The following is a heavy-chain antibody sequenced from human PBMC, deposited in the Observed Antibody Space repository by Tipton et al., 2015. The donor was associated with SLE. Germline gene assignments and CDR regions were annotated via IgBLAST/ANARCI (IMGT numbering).Heavy chain of an antibody. V-gene: IGHV4-34*01. J-gene: IGHJ6*03. CDR3: AGGNYYMDV. CDR1: GGSFSGYY. CDR2: IYYSGST. Sequence: TLSLTCAVYGGSFSGYYWSWIRQPPGKGLVWIGSIYYSGSTYYNPSLKSRVTISVDTSKNQFSLKLSSVTAADTAVYFCAGGNYYMDVWGKGTTVIVPS.